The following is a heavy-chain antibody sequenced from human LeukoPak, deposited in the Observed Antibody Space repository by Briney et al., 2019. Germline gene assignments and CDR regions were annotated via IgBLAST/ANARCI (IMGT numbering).Heavy chain of an antibody. CDR1: GFTFSSYG. J-gene: IGHJ4*02. V-gene: IGHV3-7*01. CDR3: AREGYSSSWSPFDY. Sequence: GGSLRLSCAASGFTFSSYGMSWVRQAPGKGLEWVANIKQDGSEKYYVDSVKGRFTISRDNAKNSLYLQMNSLRAEDTAVYYCAREGYSSSWSPFDYWGQGTLVTVSS. CDR2: IKQDGSEK. D-gene: IGHD6-13*01.